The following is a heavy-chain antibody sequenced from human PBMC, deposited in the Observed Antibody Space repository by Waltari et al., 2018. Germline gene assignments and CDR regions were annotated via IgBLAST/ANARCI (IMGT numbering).Heavy chain of an antibody. CDR1: GFTFSSYW. J-gene: IGHJ2*01. V-gene: IGHV3-7*01. CDR3: ARDGEQHFWSGSLPLGYFDL. D-gene: IGHD3-3*02. CDR2: IKQDGSEK. Sequence: EVQLVESGGGLVQPGGSLRLSCAASGFTFSSYWMSWVRQAPGKGLGWVANIKQDGSEKYYVDSVKGRFTISRDNAKNSLYLQMNSLRAEDTAVYYCARDGEQHFWSGSLPLGYFDLWGRGTLVTVSS.